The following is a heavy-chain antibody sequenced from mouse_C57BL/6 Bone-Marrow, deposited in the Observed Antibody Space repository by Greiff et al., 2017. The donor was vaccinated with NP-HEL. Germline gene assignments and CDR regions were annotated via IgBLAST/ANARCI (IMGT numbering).Heavy chain of an antibody. CDR1: GYTFTNYW. D-gene: IGHD1-1*01. Sequence: QVQLQQSGAELVRPGTSVKMSCKASGYTFTNYWIGWAKQRPGHGLEWIGDIYPGGGYTNYNEKFKGKATLTADKSSSTAYMQFSSLTSEDSAIYYCARWITTVGAGDYFDYWGRGTTLTVSS. CDR3: ARWITTVGAGDYFDY. V-gene: IGHV1-63*01. J-gene: IGHJ2*01. CDR2: IYPGGGYT.